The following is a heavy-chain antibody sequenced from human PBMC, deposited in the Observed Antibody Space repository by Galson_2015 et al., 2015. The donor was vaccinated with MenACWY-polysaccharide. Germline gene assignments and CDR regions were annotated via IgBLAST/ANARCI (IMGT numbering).Heavy chain of an antibody. CDR2: ITYSGGST. V-gene: IGHV3-23*01. Sequence: SLRLSCAASEFIFTSYAMAWVRQAPGKGLEWVSTITYSGGSTNYADSVKGRFTISRDNSKNTLYLQMNSLRVEDTAVYYCARDKDYGDYSLFDSWGQGTLVTVSS. CDR3: ARDKDYGDYSLFDS. J-gene: IGHJ4*02. CDR1: EFIFTSYA. D-gene: IGHD4-17*01.